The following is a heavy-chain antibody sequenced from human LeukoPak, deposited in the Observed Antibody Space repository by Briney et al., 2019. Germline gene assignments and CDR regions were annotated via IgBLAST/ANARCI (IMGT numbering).Heavy chain of an antibody. D-gene: IGHD3-10*02. CDR2: IYYSGST. J-gene: IGHJ6*02. V-gene: IGHV4-30-4*01. Sequence: SQTLSLTCTVSGGSISSGDYYWSWIRQPPGKGLEWIGYIYYSGSTYYNPSLKSRVTISVDTSKNQFSLKLSSVTAADTAVYYCARAGLGSGSYYKGYYYSMDVWGQGTTVTVSS. CDR1: GGSISSGDYY. CDR3: ARAGLGSGSYYKGYYYSMDV.